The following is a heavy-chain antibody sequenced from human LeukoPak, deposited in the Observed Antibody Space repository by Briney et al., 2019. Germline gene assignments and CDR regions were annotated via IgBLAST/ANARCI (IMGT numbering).Heavy chain of an antibody. CDR3: ARDETGYSSSWYPYYYYYMDV. V-gene: IGHV3-21*01. J-gene: IGHJ6*03. CDR1: GFTFSSYS. CDR2: ISSSSSYI. D-gene: IGHD6-13*01. Sequence: GGSLRLSCAASGFTFSSYSMNWVRQAPGKGLEWVSSISSSSSYIYYADSVKGRFTISRDNAKNSLYLQMNSLRAEDTAVYYCARDETGYSSSWYPYYYYYMDVWGKGTTVTVSS.